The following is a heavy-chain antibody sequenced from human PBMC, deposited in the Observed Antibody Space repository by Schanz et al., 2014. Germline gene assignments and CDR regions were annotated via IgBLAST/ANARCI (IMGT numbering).Heavy chain of an antibody. Sequence: EVQLVESGGGLVQPGRSLRLSCAASGFTFDDHAMHWVRQVPGKGLEWVSGISWNSGNIAYADSVKGRFIISRDSSKNTLFLQMNSLRAEDTAVYFCARDGGRDGYNLAFDVWGQGTLVTVSS. CDR2: ISWNSGNI. CDR1: GFTFDDHA. D-gene: IGHD5-12*01. V-gene: IGHV3-9*01. J-gene: IGHJ3*01. CDR3: ARDGGRDGYNLAFDV.